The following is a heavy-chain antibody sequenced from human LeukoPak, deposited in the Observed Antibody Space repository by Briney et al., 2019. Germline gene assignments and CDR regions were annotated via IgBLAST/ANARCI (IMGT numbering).Heavy chain of an antibody. CDR2: ISYDGSNK. CDR3: ARDNSDYIGLRGYNWFDP. V-gene: IGHV3-30*04. D-gene: IGHD4-11*01. CDR1: GFTFSSYA. Sequence: PGGSLRLSCAASGFTFSSYAMHWVRQAPGKGLEWVAVISYDGSNKYYAASVKGRFTISRDNSKNTLYLKMNSLRAEDTAVYYCARDNSDYIGLRGYNWFDPWGQGTLVTVSS. J-gene: IGHJ5*02.